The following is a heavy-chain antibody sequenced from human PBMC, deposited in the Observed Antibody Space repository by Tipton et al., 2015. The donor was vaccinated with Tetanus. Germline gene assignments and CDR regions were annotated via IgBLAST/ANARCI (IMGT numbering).Heavy chain of an antibody. CDR1: GYSFTSYW. V-gene: IGHV5-51*01. CDR3: ARLREYYYDSSGYYFFDY. Sequence: MQLVQSGAEVKKPGESLKISCKGSGYSFTSYWIGRVRQMRGKGLEWIGIIYPGDSDTRYSPSFQGQVTISADKSISTAYLQWSSLKASDTAMYYCARLREYYYDSSGYYFFDYWGQGTLVTVSS. J-gene: IGHJ4*02. CDR2: IYPGDSDT. D-gene: IGHD3-22*01.